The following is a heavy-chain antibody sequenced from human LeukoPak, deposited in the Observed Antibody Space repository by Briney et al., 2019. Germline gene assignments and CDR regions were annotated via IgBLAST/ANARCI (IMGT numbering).Heavy chain of an antibody. Sequence: ASVKVSCKASGGTFSSYAISWVRQAPGQGLEWMGRIIPILGIANYAQKFQGRVTITADKSTSTAYMELSSLRSEDTAVYYCASGIQLWYAYYYYGMDVWGQGTTVTVSS. D-gene: IGHD5-18*01. CDR2: IIPILGIA. CDR3: ASGIQLWYAYYYYGMDV. J-gene: IGHJ6*02. CDR1: GGTFSSYA. V-gene: IGHV1-69*04.